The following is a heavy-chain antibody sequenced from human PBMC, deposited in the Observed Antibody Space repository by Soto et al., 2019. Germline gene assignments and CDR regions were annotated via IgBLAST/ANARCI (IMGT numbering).Heavy chain of an antibody. V-gene: IGHV1-69*01. CDR2: IIPIPGTA. D-gene: IGHD2-2*01. CDR3: ASSQGSSTSLEIYYYYYYGMDV. CDR1: GGTFGSYA. J-gene: IGHJ6*02. Sequence: QVQLVQSGAEVKKPGSSVKVSCKASGGTFGSYAISWVRQAPGQGLEWMGGIIPIPGTANYAQKFQGRVTIAADESTRTDYMELSSLRSEDTAVYYCASSQGSSTSLEIYYYYYYGMDVWGQGTTVNVSS.